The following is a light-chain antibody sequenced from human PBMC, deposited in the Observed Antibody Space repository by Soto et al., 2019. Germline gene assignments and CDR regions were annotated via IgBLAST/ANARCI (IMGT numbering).Light chain of an antibody. CDR3: HQRPSWPIRFS. CDR2: DAF. Sequence: IVLTQSPATLSLSPGETATLSCRASQSVNNYLDWYQKKPGQAPRLLIYDAFNRATGIPSRLSGSGSGTNLTLTIISLDPEDFGVDYCHQRPSWPIRFSVGPGNKVEIK. J-gene: IGKJ3*01. V-gene: IGKV3-11*01. CDR1: QSVNNY.